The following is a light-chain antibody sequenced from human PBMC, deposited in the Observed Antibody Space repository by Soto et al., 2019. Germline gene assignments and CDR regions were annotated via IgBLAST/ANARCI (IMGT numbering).Light chain of an antibody. CDR1: QSVSSN. V-gene: IGKV3D-15*01. J-gene: IGKJ4*01. CDR3: QQYNIWPPALT. Sequence: ETVTTQPPTTRSETAGERATLSCRAIQSVSSNLAWYQQKPGQAPRLLIYGASTRATGIPARFSGSGSGTEFTLTISSLQSEDFAVYYCQQYNIWPPALTSAGGTKVDVK. CDR2: GAS.